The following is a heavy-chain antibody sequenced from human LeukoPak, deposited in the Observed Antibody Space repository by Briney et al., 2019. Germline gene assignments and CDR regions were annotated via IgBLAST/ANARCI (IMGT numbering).Heavy chain of an antibody. V-gene: IGHV3-48*01. Sequence: GGSLRHACAASGFTFSSYSMNWVRQAPGKGLEWVSYITSHTSTIYYADSVKGRFTISRDNAKNSLYLQMNSLRAEDTAVYYCAKDQGLPGYYYYMGVWGKGTTVTVSS. J-gene: IGHJ6*03. CDR2: ITSHTSTI. D-gene: IGHD5/OR15-5a*01. CDR3: AKDQGLPGYYYYMGV. CDR1: GFTFSSYS.